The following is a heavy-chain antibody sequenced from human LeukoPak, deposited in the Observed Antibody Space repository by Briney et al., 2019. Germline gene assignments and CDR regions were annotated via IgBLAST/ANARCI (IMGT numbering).Heavy chain of an antibody. V-gene: IGHV1-18*01. D-gene: IGHD2-15*01. CDR2: ISAYNGNT. CDR3: AIGGYCSGGSCPAFDY. CDR1: GYTFTSYG. J-gene: IGHJ4*02. Sequence: ASVKVSCKASGYTFTSYGISWVRQAPGQGLEWMGWISAYNGNTNYAQKLQGRVTMTTDTSTSTAYMELRSLRSDDTAAYYCAIGGYCSGGSCPAFDYWGQGTLVTVSS.